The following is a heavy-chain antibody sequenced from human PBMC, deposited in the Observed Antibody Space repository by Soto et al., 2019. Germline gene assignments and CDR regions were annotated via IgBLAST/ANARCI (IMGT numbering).Heavy chain of an antibody. Sequence: ASVKVSCKASGYTFTSYDINWVRQATGQGLEWMGWMNPNSGNTGYAQKFQGRVTMTRNTSISTAYMELSSLRSEDPAVYYCARGRTAGFSTHYDYIWGSYRYQAGAFDIWGQGTMVTVSS. D-gene: IGHD3-16*02. CDR2: MNPNSGNT. CDR1: GYTFTSYD. V-gene: IGHV1-8*01. J-gene: IGHJ3*02. CDR3: ARGRTAGFSTHYDYIWGSYRYQAGAFDI.